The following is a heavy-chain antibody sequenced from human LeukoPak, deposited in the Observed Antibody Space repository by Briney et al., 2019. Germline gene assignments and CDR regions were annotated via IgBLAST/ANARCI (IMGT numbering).Heavy chain of an antibody. D-gene: IGHD3-22*01. CDR2: INHSGST. CDR3: ARLLRGGRDTPMVTMIVVRAKSGAFDI. J-gene: IGHJ3*02. CDR1: GGSFSGYY. Sequence: SETLSLTCAVYGGSFSGYYWSWIRQPPGKGLEWIGEINHSGSTNYNPSLKSRVTISVDTSKNQFSLKLSSVTAADTAVYYCARLLRGGRDTPMVTMIVVRAKSGAFDIWGQGTMVTVSS. V-gene: IGHV4-34*01.